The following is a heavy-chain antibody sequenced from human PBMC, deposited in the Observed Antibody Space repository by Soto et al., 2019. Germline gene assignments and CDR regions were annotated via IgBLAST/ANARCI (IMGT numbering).Heavy chain of an antibody. CDR2: LTGSGTIT. CDR3: AQDVSPTESGYGGIDF. CDR1: GFTLSNYA. J-gene: IGHJ4*01. Sequence: EVQLLESGGGLVPPGGSLRLSCAASGFTLSNYAMTWVRQAPGKGLEWVSALTGSGTITYYADSVRGRFTISRDMSKNPLYTPMHCPRAEDRGLYYCAQDVSPTESGYGGIDFWGQGALVTVSS. D-gene: IGHD3-16*01. V-gene: IGHV3-23*01.